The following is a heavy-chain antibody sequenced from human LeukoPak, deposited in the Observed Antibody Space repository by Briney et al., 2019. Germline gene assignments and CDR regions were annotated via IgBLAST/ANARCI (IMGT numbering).Heavy chain of an antibody. V-gene: IGHV4-39*07. Sequence: SETLSLTCTVSGGSISSTHYYWGWVRQPPGKGLEWIASIYYSGTSYYNPSLKSRVTISVDTSKNQFSLKLSSVTAADTAVYYCASRPYYYDSSGYGAFDIWGQGTMVTVSS. CDR2: IYYSGTS. J-gene: IGHJ3*02. D-gene: IGHD3-22*01. CDR3: ASRPYYYDSSGYGAFDI. CDR1: GGSISSTHYY.